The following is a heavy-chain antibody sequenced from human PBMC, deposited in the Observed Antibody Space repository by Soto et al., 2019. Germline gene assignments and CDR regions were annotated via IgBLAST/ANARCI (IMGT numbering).Heavy chain of an antibody. V-gene: IGHV3-13*01. Sequence: GGSLRLSCAASGFTFSSYDMHWVRQATGKGLEWVSAIGTAGDTYYPGSVKGRFTISRENAKNSLYLQMNSLRAEDTAVYYCARARRAAAGTFYYYYGMDVWGQGTTVTVSS. CDR2: IGTAGDT. J-gene: IGHJ6*02. CDR1: GFTFSSYD. CDR3: ARARRAAAGTFYYYYGMDV. D-gene: IGHD6-13*01.